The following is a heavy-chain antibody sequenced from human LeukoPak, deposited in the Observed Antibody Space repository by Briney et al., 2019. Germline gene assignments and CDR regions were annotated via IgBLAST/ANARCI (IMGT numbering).Heavy chain of an antibody. CDR1: GFTFSSYS. J-gene: IGHJ4*02. D-gene: IGHD3-22*01. V-gene: IGHV3-48*01. CDR2: ISSSSSTI. Sequence: GGSLRLSCAASGFTFSSYSMNWVRQAPGKGLEWVSYISSSSSTIYYADSVKGRFTISRDNAKNSLYLQMNSLRAEDTAVYYCARDAHLSYYYDSNGSISRFDYWGQGTLVTVSS. CDR3: ARDAHLSYYYDSNGSISRFDY.